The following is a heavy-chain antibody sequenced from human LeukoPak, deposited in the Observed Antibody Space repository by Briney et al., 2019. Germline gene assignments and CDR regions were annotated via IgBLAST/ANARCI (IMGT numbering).Heavy chain of an antibody. J-gene: IGHJ4*02. CDR2: HISNS. CDR3: ATYYVGVGGRGH. V-gene: IGHV4-61*03. Sequence: PSETLSLTCTVSGASVSSNSYHWSWIRQAPGKGLEWIGHISNSGYKLSHKSRITISTDTSTNHFSLNLVSVTAADTAVYSCATYYVGVGGRGHWGPGTLVTVSS. CDR1: GASVSSNSYH. D-gene: IGHD3-16*01.